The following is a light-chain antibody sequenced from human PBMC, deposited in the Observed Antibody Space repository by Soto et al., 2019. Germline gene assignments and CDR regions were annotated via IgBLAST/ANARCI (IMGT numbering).Light chain of an antibody. Sequence: EIWMTQYPATLSVSPGERVTLSWGGSQSVNSKVAWYQQKPGQAPRLLLYGASTRATGIPARFSGSGSATEFTLTISSLKSQDFADYYCQQYNYWHPITFGHGTRLEI. CDR2: GAS. J-gene: IGKJ5*01. CDR1: QSVNSK. V-gene: IGKV3-15*01. CDR3: QQYNYWHPIT.